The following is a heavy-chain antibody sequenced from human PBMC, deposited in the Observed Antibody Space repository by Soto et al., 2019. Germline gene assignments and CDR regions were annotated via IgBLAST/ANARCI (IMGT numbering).Heavy chain of an antibody. CDR3: ARGLRMTADYYYFGMDV. CDR2: ISGSGGST. V-gene: IGHV3-23*01. Sequence: GGSLRLSCAASGFTFSSYAMSWVRQAPGNGLEWVSAISGSGGSTYYADSVKGRFTISRDNSKNTLYLQMNSLRAEDTAVFYCARGLRMTADYYYFGMDVWGQGATVTVSS. J-gene: IGHJ6*02. CDR1: GFTFSSYA.